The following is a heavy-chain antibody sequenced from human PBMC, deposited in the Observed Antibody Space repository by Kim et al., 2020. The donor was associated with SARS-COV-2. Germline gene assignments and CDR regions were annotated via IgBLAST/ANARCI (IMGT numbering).Heavy chain of an antibody. CDR3: ARLVGVVYYFDY. Sequence: NYAQKLQGRVTMTTDTSTSTAYMELRSLRSDDTAVYYCARLVGVVYYFDYWGQGTLVTVSS. D-gene: IGHD2-15*01. V-gene: IGHV1-18*01. J-gene: IGHJ4*02.